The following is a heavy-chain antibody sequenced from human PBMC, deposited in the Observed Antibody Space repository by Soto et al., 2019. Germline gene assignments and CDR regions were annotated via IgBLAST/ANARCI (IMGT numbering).Heavy chain of an antibody. Sequence: GGSLRLSCAASGFIFSSYAMHWVRQTPGKGLQYVSFINSNGGSTYYANSVKGRFTISRDNSRNTLYLQMGSLRPEDMAVYYCATGPVAFDYWGQGTLVTVSS. J-gene: IGHJ4*02. CDR2: INSNGGST. D-gene: IGHD2-15*01. V-gene: IGHV3-64*01. CDR3: ATGPVAFDY. CDR1: GFIFSSYA.